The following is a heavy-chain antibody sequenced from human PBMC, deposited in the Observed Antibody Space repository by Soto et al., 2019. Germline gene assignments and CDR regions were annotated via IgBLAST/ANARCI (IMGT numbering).Heavy chain of an antibody. CDR2: LTGSGGGT. CDR3: AKGHDPMDV. Sequence: EVQLLESGGGLVQPGGSLRLSCAASGFTFSSYALSWVRQAPGKGLEWVSTLTGSGGGTYYADSEKGRFTISRDNSKNTLNLQMTGLRAEDRAVYYCAKGHDPMDVWGQGTTVTVSS. CDR1: GFTFSSYA. J-gene: IGHJ6*02. D-gene: IGHD1-1*01. V-gene: IGHV3-23*01.